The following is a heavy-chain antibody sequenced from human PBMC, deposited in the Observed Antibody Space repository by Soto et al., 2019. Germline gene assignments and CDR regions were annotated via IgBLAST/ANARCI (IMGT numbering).Heavy chain of an antibody. J-gene: IGHJ5*02. D-gene: IGHD3-22*01. V-gene: IGHV4-59*08. CDR1: GGSISSYY. Sequence: SETLSLTCTVSGGSISSYYWSWIRQPPGKGLEWIGYIYYSGSTNYNPSLKSRVTISIDGSKNQISLKLSSVTAGDTAFYYCARLGGYYHSLDTWGQGTLVTVSS. CDR3: ARLGGYYHSLDT. CDR2: IYYSGST.